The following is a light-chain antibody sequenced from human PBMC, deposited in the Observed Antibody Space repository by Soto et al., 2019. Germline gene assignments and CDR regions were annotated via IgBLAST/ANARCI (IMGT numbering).Light chain of an antibody. CDR1: SSDVDGCKF. V-gene: IGLV2-8*01. CDR3: SSCGGTNNVV. CDR2: EVT. Sequence: SALAQPPSGAGSPGQSGTISWTGTSSDVDGCKFVSWYQQHPGKAPNLLIYEVTKRPSGVPDRFSGSKSGNTASLTVSGLQAEDEADYYCSSCGGTNNVVFGGGTKVTVL. J-gene: IGLJ2*01.